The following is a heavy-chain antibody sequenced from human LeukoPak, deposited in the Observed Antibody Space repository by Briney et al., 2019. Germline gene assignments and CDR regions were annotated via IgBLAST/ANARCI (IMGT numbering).Heavy chain of an antibody. CDR2: IYYSGRT. Sequence: SETLSLTCTVSGGSISNYYWSWTRQPPGKGLEWIAYIYYSGRTNYNPSLKSRVTISVDTSKNQFSLKLSSVTTADTAVYYCARTLDDGTLVYWGQGTLVTASS. CDR1: GGSISNYY. D-gene: IGHD1-1*01. CDR3: ARTLDDGTLVY. V-gene: IGHV4-59*01. J-gene: IGHJ4*02.